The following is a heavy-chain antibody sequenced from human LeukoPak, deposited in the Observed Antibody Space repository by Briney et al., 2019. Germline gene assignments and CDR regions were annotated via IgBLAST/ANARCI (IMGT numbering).Heavy chain of an antibody. CDR1: GYTFTSYY. CDR2: INPSGGST. V-gene: IGHV1-46*01. CDR3: ARGINDFWSGYHFDY. D-gene: IGHD3-3*01. J-gene: IGHJ4*02. Sequence: ASVKVSCKASGYTFTSYYMHWVRQAPGQGLEWMGIINPSGGSTSYAQKFQGRVTMTRDTSTSTVYMELSSLRSEDTAVYYCARGINDFWSGYHFDYWGQGTLVTASS.